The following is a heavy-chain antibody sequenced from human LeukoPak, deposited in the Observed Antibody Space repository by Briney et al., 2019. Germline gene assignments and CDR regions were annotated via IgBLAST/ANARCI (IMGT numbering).Heavy chain of an antibody. CDR1: GYTFTGYY. CDR2: INPNSGGT. Sequence: ASVKVSCKASGYTFTGYYMHWVRQPPGQGLEWMGWINPNSGGTNYAQKFQGRVTMTRDTSISTAYMELSRLRSDDTAVYYCARDHGYGDYEGYWGQGTLVTVSS. D-gene: IGHD4-17*01. J-gene: IGHJ4*02. CDR3: ARDHGYGDYEGY. V-gene: IGHV1-2*02.